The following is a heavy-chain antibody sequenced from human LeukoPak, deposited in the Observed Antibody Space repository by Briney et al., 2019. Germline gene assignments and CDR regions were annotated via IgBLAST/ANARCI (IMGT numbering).Heavy chain of an antibody. D-gene: IGHD3-9*01. CDR3: AKAFSYRYFDERTGAAISYYSDS. V-gene: IGHV3-74*01. CDR1: GFIFSSYW. CDR2: INTDGSST. Sequence: GGSLRLSCAASGFIFSSYWIHWVRQAPGKGLVWVSRINTDGSSTSYADSVKGRFTISRDNSKNTLYLQMNNLRADDTAVYYCAKAFSYRYFDERTGAAISYYSDSWGQGTLVTVSS. J-gene: IGHJ4*02.